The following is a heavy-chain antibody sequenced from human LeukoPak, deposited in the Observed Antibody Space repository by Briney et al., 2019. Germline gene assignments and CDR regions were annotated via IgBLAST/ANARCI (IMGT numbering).Heavy chain of an antibody. D-gene: IGHD6-25*01. V-gene: IGHV3-33*06. CDR3: TKEGGPMAATTERYSFDH. J-gene: IGHJ4*02. CDR1: GFTFSSYG. Sequence: PGGSLRLSCAASGFTFSSYGMHWVRQAPGKGLEWVAVIWYDGSNKYYADSVKGRFTISRDNSKNTLSLQMNSLREEDTAVYYCTKEGGPMAATTERYSFDHWGQGALVTVSS. CDR2: IWYDGSNK.